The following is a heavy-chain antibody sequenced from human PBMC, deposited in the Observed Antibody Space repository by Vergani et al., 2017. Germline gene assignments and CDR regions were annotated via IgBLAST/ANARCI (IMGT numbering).Heavy chain of an antibody. V-gene: IGHV5-51*01. D-gene: IGHD3-22*01. CDR1: GYSFTSYW. J-gene: IGHJ3*02. CDR2: IYPGDSDT. CDR3: ARLGYYDSIGYYVISPTSHAFDI. Sequence: EVQLVQSGAEVKKPGESLKISCKGSGYSFTSYWIGWVRQMTGKGLEWMGIIYPGDSDTRYSPSFQGQVTISADKSISTAYLQWSSLKASDTAMYYCARLGYYDSIGYYVISPTSHAFDIWGQGTMVTVSS.